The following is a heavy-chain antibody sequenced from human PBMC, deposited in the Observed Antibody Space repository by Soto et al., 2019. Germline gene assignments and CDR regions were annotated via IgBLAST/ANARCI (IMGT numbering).Heavy chain of an antibody. Sequence: SETLSLTCTVSGGSISSYYWSWIRQPPGKGLEWIGYIYYSGSTNYNPSLKRRVSISIDTSKNHFSLKLKSVTAADTAVYYCARSTGRYWGQGTLVTVSS. CDR3: ARSTGRY. V-gene: IGHV4-59*12. CDR1: GGSISSYY. CDR2: IYYSGST. J-gene: IGHJ4*02.